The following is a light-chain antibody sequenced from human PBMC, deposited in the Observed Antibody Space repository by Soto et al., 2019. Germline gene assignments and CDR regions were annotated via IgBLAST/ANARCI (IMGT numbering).Light chain of an antibody. CDR2: GNS. J-gene: IGLJ1*01. CDR1: SSNIGAGYD. CDR3: QSYASSMSGYV. V-gene: IGLV1-40*01. Sequence: QSVLTQPPSVSGAPGQRVTISCTGSSSNIGAGYDVHWYQQLPGTAPKLLIYGNSNRPSGVPDRFSGSKSGNSASLAITGLQAEDEADYYCQSYASSMSGYVFGTGTKLTVL.